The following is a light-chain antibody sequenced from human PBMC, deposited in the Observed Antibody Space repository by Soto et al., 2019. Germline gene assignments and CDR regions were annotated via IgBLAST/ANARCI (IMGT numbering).Light chain of an antibody. CDR1: QSVSSN. Sequence: EILMTQSPATLSVSPVGRATLSCRASQSVSSNVAWYQQKPGQAPRLLIYGAYTRAAGVPARFSGSGSGTEFTLTITSLQSEDIALYYCQQYNIWPPITFGQGTRLEIK. V-gene: IGKV3-15*01. CDR2: GAY. CDR3: QQYNIWPPIT. J-gene: IGKJ5*01.